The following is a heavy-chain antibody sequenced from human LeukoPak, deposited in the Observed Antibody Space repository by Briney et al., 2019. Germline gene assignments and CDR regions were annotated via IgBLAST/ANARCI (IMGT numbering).Heavy chain of an antibody. CDR1: GYTFTSYY. CDR2: INPSGGST. D-gene: IGHD3-3*01. J-gene: IGHJ6*02. V-gene: IGHV1-46*01. Sequence: ASVKVSCKASGYTFTSYYMHWVRQAPGQGLDWMGIINPSGGSTSYARKFQGRVTMTRDTSTSTVYMEMSSLRSEDTAVYYCARDLIGRFLEWLSLRGMDVWGQGTTVTVSS. CDR3: ARDLIGRFLEWLSLRGMDV.